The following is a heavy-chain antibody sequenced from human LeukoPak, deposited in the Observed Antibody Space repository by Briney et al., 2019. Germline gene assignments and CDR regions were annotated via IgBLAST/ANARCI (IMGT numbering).Heavy chain of an antibody. V-gene: IGHV1-8*01. D-gene: IGHD6-19*01. J-gene: IGHJ6*03. CDR1: GYTFSSYD. Sequence: ASVKVSCKASGYTFSSYDINWVRQATGQGLEWMGWIDPNSGDTSYAQKYQGRVTMTRNTSINTAYMALSSLTSDDTAVYYCARAEWLVVGYYYYMDVWGTGTTVTVSS. CDR3: ARAEWLVVGYYYYMDV. CDR2: IDPNSGDT.